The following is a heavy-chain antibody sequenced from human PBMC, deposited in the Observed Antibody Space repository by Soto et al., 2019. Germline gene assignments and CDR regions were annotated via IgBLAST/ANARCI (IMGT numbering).Heavy chain of an antibody. CDR3: ATDRGGYCSGGSCSEAWFDP. CDR2: INAGNGGT. CDR1: GYTFTSYP. Sequence: ASLKVSCKASGYTFTSYPMNWLRQAPGQRPEWMGWINAGNGGTKYSQKFQGRVSITRDTSASTAYMQLSRLRSEDTAVYYFATDRGGYCSGGSCSEAWFDPWGQGTLVTVSS. V-gene: IGHV1-3*01. J-gene: IGHJ5*02. D-gene: IGHD2-15*01.